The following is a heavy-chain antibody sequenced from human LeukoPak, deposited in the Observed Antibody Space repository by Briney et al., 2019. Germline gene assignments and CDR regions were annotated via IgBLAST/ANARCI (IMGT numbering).Heavy chain of an antibody. Sequence: SETLSLTCTVSGGSISSSNYYWGWIRQSPGKGLEWIGYIYHSGSTYYNPSLKSRVTISVDRSKNQFSLKLSSVTAADTAVYYCARDQEAAGTDYWGQGTLVTVSS. CDR2: IYHSGST. V-gene: IGHV4-39*07. CDR1: GGSISSSNYY. CDR3: ARDQEAAGTDY. J-gene: IGHJ4*02. D-gene: IGHD6-13*01.